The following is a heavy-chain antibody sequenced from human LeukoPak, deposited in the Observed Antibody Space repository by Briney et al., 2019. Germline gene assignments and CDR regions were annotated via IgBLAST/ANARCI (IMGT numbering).Heavy chain of an antibody. CDR2: ISGSGGST. D-gene: IGHD3-16*01. CDR1: GFTFSSYA. CDR3: ATSWLGFVWGGQNWFDP. V-gene: IGHV3-23*01. J-gene: IGHJ5*02. Sequence: GGSLRLSCAASGFTFSSYAMSWVRQAPGKGLEWVSAISGSGGSTYYADSVKGRFTTSRDNSKNTLYLQMNSLRAEDTAVYYCATSWLGFVWGGQNWFDPWGQGTLVTVSS.